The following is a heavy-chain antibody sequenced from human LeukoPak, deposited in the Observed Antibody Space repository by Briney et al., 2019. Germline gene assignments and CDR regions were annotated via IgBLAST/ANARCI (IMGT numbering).Heavy chain of an antibody. Sequence: GGSLRLSCTASGFIFSTYGIHWVRQAPGKGLEWVALVSYDENRTYYAVSVKGRFTISRDNSKNALYLQMDSLRAEDTAVYYCARDLEPHAFDIWGQGTMVTVSS. D-gene: IGHD1-14*01. CDR2: VSYDENRT. V-gene: IGHV3-30*03. CDR1: GFIFSTYG. CDR3: ARDLEPHAFDI. J-gene: IGHJ3*02.